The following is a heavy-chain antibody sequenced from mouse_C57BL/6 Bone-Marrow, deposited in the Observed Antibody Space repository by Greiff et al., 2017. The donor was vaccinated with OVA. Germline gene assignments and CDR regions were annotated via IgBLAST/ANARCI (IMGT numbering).Heavy chain of an antibody. CDR2: IWSDGST. CDR1: GFSLTSYG. V-gene: IGHV2-6-1*01. Sequence: QVQLKESGPGLVAPSQSLSITCTVSGFSLTSYGVHWVRQPPGKGLEWLVVIWSDGSTTYNSALKSRLSISKDNSKSQVFLKINSLQTDDTAMYYCARHYGYPYYYAMDYWGQGTSVTVSS. J-gene: IGHJ4*01. CDR3: ARHYGYPYYYAMDY. D-gene: IGHD2-2*01.